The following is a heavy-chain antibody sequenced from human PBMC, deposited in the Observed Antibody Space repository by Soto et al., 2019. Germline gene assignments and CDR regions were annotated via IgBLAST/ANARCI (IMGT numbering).Heavy chain of an antibody. CDR3: ARAPKVSGSSQTRPDF. Sequence: SETLSLTCSIYSGSLSGYYWSWIRQPPGKGLEWIGEISQSGNSNYSPSLKSRVSISIDTSKKQFSLNLASVSAADTAVYYCARAPKVSGSSQTRPDFWGQGTLVTVSS. V-gene: IGHV4-34*01. J-gene: IGHJ4*02. CDR1: SGSLSGYY. D-gene: IGHD6-6*01. CDR2: ISQSGNS.